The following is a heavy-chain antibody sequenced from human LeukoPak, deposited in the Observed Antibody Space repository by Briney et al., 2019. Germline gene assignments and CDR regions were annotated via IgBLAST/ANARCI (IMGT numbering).Heavy chain of an antibody. J-gene: IGHJ2*01. Sequence: SSETLSLTCAVYGGSFSGYYWSWIRQPPGKGLEWIGEINHSGSTSYNPSLKSRVTISINTSKNQFSLKLSSVTPAATAVFYCASRVWFGASSHWYFDLWGRGTLVTVSS. CDR1: GGSFSGYY. D-gene: IGHD3-10*01. V-gene: IGHV4-34*01. CDR2: INHSGST. CDR3: ASRVWFGASSHWYFDL.